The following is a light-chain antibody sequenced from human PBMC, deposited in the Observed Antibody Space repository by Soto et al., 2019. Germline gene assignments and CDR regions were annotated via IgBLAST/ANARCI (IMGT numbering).Light chain of an antibody. CDR1: SSNIGSNP. Sequence: QSVLTQPPSASGTPGQRVTISCPGSSSNIGSNPVNWYQQLPGTAPKLLIYGNHQRPSGVPDRFSGSKSVTSASLAISGLQSEDEADYYCAAWDDSLGILVFGGGTKVTVL. CDR2: GNH. V-gene: IGLV1-44*01. J-gene: IGLJ2*01. CDR3: AAWDDSLGILV.